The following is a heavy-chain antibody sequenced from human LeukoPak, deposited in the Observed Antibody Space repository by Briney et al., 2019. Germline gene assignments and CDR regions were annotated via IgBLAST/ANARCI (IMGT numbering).Heavy chain of an antibody. CDR2: INPNSGGT. D-gene: IGHD6-6*01. V-gene: IGHV1-2*02. CDR3: ARDLVYSSSSGWFDP. J-gene: IGHJ5*02. Sequence: PWASVEVSCKASGYTFTGYYMHWVRQAPGQGLEWMGWINPNSGGTNYAQNFQGRVTMTRDTSISTAYMELNRLRSDDTAVYYCARDLVYSSSSGWFDPWGQGTLVTVSS. CDR1: GYTFTGYY.